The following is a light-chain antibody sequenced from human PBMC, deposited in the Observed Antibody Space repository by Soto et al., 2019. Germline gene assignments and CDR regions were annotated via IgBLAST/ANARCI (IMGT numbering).Light chain of an antibody. V-gene: IGKV1-39*01. CDR1: QRLFSF. CDR2: TAY. J-gene: IGKJ3*01. CDR3: QQTYSAPFT. Sequence: DIQMTKSPSSLSASGGDSVTLTCRASQRLFSFLNWYQQAPGRAPKLLISTAYKLQSGVPSRFSGSESGTEFTLTISSLQPEDFAIYFCQQTYSAPFTFGPGNKVDVK.